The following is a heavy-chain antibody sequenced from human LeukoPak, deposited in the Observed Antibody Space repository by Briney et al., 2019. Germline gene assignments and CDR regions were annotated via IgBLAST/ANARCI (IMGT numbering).Heavy chain of an antibody. CDR3: ARVGYYESSGYFQLRLDYFDY. CDR1: GGTFSSYA. J-gene: IGHJ4*02. V-gene: IGHV1-69*13. Sequence: SVKVSCKASGGTFSSYAISWVRQAPGQGLEWMGGIIPIFGTANYAQKFQGRVTITADESTSTAYMELSSLRSEDTAVYYCARVGYYESSGYFQLRLDYFDYWGQGTLVTVSS. CDR2: IIPIFGTA. D-gene: IGHD3-22*01.